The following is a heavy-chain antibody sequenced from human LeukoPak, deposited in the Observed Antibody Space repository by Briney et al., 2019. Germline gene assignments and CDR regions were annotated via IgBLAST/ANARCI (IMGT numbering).Heavy chain of an antibody. V-gene: IGHV3-30*18. D-gene: IGHD6-19*01. CDR2: ISYDGSNK. J-gene: IGHJ4*02. CDR3: AKDPGAVAGTNGYFDY. Sequence: SCKVSGHTLTELSMHWVRQAPGKGLEWVAVISYDGSNKYYADSVKGRFTISRDNSKNTLYLQMNSLRAEDTAVYYCAKDPGAVAGTNGYFDYWGQGTLVTVSS. CDR1: GHTLTELS.